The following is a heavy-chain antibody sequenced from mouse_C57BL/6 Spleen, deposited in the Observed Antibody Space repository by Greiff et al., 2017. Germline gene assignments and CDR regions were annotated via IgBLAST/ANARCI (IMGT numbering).Heavy chain of an antibody. J-gene: IGHJ3*01. CDR2: INPSTGGT. V-gene: IGHV1-42*01. CDR3: ARPRRIYDGTEGFAY. D-gene: IGHD2-3*01. Sequence: EVQLKEVGPALVPPVSSFNISCKASGYSFTGYYMNWVKQSPEKSLEWIGEINPSTGGTTYNQKFKAKATLTVDKSSSTAYMQLKSLTSEDSAVYYCARPRRIYDGTEGFAYWGQGTLVTVSA. CDR1: GYSFTGYY.